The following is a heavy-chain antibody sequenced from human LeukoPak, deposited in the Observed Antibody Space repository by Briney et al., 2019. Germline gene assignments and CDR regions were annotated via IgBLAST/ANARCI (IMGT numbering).Heavy chain of an antibody. CDR1: GGSISSYY. CDR2: IYYSGST. D-gene: IGHD2-15*01. J-gene: IGHJ4*02. Sequence: PSETLSLTCTVSGGSISSYYWSRIRQPPGKGLEWIGYIYYSGSTNYNPSLKSRVTISVGTSKNQFSLKLSSVTAADTAVYYCARVVSSGGSLAFDYWGQGTLVTVSS. V-gene: IGHV4-59*01. CDR3: ARVVSSGGSLAFDY.